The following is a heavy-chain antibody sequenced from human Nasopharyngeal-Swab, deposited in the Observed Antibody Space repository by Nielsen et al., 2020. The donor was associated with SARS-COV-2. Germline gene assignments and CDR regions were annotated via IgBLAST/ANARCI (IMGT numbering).Heavy chain of an antibody. V-gene: IGHV4-61*01. J-gene: IGHJ4*02. Sequence: GSLRLSCTVSGGSVSTNSHYWSWIRQPPGKGLEWIGYIYYSGSTNYNPSLKSRVTISVDTSKNQFSLKLSSVTAADTAVYYCARGFDYWGQGTLVTVSS. CDR2: IYYSGST. CDR3: ARGFDY. CDR1: GGSVSTNSHY.